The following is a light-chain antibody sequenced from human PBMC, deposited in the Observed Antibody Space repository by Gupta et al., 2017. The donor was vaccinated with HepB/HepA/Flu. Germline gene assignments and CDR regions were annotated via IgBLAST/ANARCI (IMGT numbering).Light chain of an antibody. J-gene: IGKJ4*01. Sequence: DIQMTQSPSSLSASVGDRVTITCRASQSITIYLNWYQQKPGKAPKLLIYAASSLQSGVPSRFSGSGFGTDFTLTINSLQPEDFATYYCQQSNSIPITFGGGTKVEIE. CDR3: QQSNSIPIT. V-gene: IGKV1-39*01. CDR1: QSITIY. CDR2: AAS.